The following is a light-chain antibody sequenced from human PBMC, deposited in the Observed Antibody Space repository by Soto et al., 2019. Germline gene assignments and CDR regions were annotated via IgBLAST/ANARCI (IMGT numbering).Light chain of an antibody. CDR3: QQYRDWPPT. CDR1: QSVGNN. J-gene: IGKJ4*01. CDR2: ATS. V-gene: IGKV3-15*01. Sequence: EIVLTQSPATLSVSPGERATLSCRASQSVGNNFAWYQQKPGQAPRLLIFATSTRATGVPARFSGSGSGTEFTLTISSLQSEDFAVYYCQQYRDWPPTFGGGAKVEIE.